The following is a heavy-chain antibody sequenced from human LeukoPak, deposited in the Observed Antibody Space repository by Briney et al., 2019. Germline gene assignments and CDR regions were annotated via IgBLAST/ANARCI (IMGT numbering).Heavy chain of an antibody. J-gene: IGHJ4*01. V-gene: IGHV3-48*03. Sequence: GGSLRLSCAASGFTFSSYEMNWVRQAPGKGLEWVSYISSSGSTIYYADSVKGRFTISRDNAKNSLYLQMNSLRAEDTAVYYWARKDDIFTELDYWGQGTLVTVSP. CDR3: ARKDDIFTELDY. D-gene: IGHD3-9*01. CDR2: ISSSGSTI. CDR1: GFTFSSYE.